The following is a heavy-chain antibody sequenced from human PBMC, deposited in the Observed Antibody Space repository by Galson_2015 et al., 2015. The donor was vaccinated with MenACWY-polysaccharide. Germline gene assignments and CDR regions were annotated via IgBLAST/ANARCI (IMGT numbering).Heavy chain of an antibody. V-gene: IGHV4-59*01. Sequence: ETLSLTCIVSGGSMSRYYWSWIRQAPGGGLQWIGYVNYRGLTRYTSSLESRATISIDVSSNLLSLRLSSATAADTAVYYCAREPGKATDWNYENSYHGMDVWGQGIAVTVS. CDR2: VNYRGLT. J-gene: IGHJ6*02. CDR3: AREPGKATDWNYENSYHGMDV. D-gene: IGHD1-7*01. CDR1: GGSMSRYY.